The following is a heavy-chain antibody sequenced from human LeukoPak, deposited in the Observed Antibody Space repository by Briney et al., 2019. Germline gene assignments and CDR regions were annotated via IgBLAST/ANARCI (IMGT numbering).Heavy chain of an antibody. Sequence: GGSLRLSCTVSGFTVSSNSMSWVRQAPGKGLEWVSFIYSDNTHYSDSVKGRFTISRDNSKNTLYLQMNSLRAEDTAVYYCARDSDNKFSRSYMDVWGKGTTVTVSS. V-gene: IGHV3-53*01. CDR2: IYSDNT. CDR3: ARDSDNKFSRSYMDV. D-gene: IGHD1-14*01. CDR1: GFTVSSNS. J-gene: IGHJ6*03.